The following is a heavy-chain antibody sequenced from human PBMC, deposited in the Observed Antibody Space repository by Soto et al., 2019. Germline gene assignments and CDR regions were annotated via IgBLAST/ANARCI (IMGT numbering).Heavy chain of an antibody. J-gene: IGHJ6*02. D-gene: IGHD2-2*01. CDR3: ARVPPYCISTSCPPGWYYYYGMDV. V-gene: IGHV1-69*13. CDR2: IIPIFGTA. Sequence: SVKVSCKASGGTFSSYAISWVRQAPGQGLEWMGGIIPIFGTANYAQKFQGRVTITADESTSTAYMELSSLRSEDTAVYYCARVPPYCISTSCPPGWYYYYGMDVWGQGTTVTVSS. CDR1: GGTFSSYA.